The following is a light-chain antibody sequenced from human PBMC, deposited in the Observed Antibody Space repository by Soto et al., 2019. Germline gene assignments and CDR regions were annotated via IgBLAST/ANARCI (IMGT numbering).Light chain of an antibody. Sequence: EIVLTQSPGTLSLSPGEGATLSCRASQSVRNNYLAWYQQKPGRAPSLLIYGASARATGIPDRFSGSGSGTDFTLTISGLEPEDFAVYYCQQYGDSPRLTFGGGTRVEIK. J-gene: IGKJ4*01. V-gene: IGKV3-20*01. CDR1: QSVRNNY. CDR3: QQYGDSPRLT. CDR2: GAS.